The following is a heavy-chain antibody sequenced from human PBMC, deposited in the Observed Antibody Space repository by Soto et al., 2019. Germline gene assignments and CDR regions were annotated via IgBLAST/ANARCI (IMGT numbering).Heavy chain of an antibody. V-gene: IGHV1-8*01. J-gene: IGHJ6*02. D-gene: IGHD3-9*01. CDR2: MNPNSVNT. Sequence: ASVKVSCKASGYTFTSYDINWVRQATGQGLEWMGWMNPNSVNTGYAQKFQGRVTMTRNTSISTAYVELSSLRSEDTAVYYCARKKAYYDILTGPHAIYYYGMDVWGQGTTVTVSS. CDR1: GYTFTSYD. CDR3: ARKKAYYDILTGPHAIYYYGMDV.